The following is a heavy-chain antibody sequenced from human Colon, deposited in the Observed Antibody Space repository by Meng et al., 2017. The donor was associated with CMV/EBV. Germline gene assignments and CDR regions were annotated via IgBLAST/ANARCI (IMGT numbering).Heavy chain of an antibody. CDR1: GGTFSSYA. D-gene: IGHD2-21*01. CDR3: ARDQDAYCGGDCYSYD. Sequence: SVKVSCKASGGTFSSYAISWVRQAPGQGLEWMGGIIPILGIANYAQKFQGRVTITADKSTSTAYLELSSLRSEDTAVYYCARDQDAYCGGDCYSYDWGQGTLVTVSS. CDR2: IIPILGIA. J-gene: IGHJ4*02. V-gene: IGHV1-69*10.